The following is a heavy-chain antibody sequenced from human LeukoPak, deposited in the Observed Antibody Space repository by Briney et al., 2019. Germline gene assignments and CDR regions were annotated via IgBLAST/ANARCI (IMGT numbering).Heavy chain of an antibody. V-gene: IGHV3-23*01. Sequence: PGGSLRLSCAASGFSSGMSWVRQAPGKGLEWVSAIGGSGGNTYYADSVKGRFTISRDNSKNTLYLQMNSLRAEDTAVYYCASRINMIIANYWGQGTLVTVSS. CDR2: IGGSGGNT. D-gene: IGHD3-22*01. CDR1: GFSSG. CDR3: ASRINMIIANY. J-gene: IGHJ4*02.